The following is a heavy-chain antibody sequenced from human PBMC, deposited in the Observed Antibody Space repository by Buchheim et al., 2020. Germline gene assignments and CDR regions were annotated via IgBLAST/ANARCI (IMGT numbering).Heavy chain of an antibody. Sequence: QLQLQESGPGLVKPSETLSLTCTVSGGSISSSSYYWGWIRQPPGKGLEWIGSIYYSGSTYSNPSLKSRVTISVDPSKTQFSLKLCSGTDADTAVYYCARQVRKAVAGSYYYGMDVWGQGTT. J-gene: IGHJ6*02. D-gene: IGHD6-19*01. V-gene: IGHV4-39*01. CDR3: ARQVRKAVAGSYYYGMDV. CDR1: GGSISSSSYY. CDR2: IYYSGST.